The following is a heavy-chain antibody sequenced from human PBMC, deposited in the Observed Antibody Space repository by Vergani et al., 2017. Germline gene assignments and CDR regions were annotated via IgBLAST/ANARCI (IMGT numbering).Heavy chain of an antibody. CDR2: TWYDGNNK. V-gene: IGHV3-33*01. CDR3: ARDLRLLYNRFDP. Sequence: QVQLVESGGGVVPPGRSLRLSCAASGFTFNQYGMHWVRQAPGKGLEWVAFTWYDGNNKQYAASVKGRFTISRDNSKSTMYLQMNSLRDEDTGVYYCARDLRLLYNRFDPWGQGTLVTVSS. J-gene: IGHJ5*02. CDR1: GFTFNQYG. D-gene: IGHD1-14*01.